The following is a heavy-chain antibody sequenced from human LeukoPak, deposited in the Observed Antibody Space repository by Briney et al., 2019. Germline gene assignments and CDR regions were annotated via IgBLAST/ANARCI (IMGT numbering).Heavy chain of an antibody. D-gene: IGHD2-21*02. V-gene: IGHV4-59*01. CDR1: RGSISAYY. CDR2: IYYSGST. CDR3: ARAYCGGDCIMGYWYFDL. Sequence: SETLSLTCTVSRGSISAYYWSWIRQFPGKGLEWIGNIYYSGSTIYNPPLKSRLSISVETSKNQFSLKLRSVTTADTAVYYCARAYCGGDCIMGYWYFDLWGRGTLVTVSS. J-gene: IGHJ2*01.